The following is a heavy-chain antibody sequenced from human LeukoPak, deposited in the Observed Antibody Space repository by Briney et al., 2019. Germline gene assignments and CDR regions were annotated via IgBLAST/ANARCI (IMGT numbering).Heavy chain of an antibody. J-gene: IGHJ4*02. CDR1: GYTFTSYG. CDR2: INPNSGGT. D-gene: IGHD6-13*01. Sequence: ASVKVSCKASGYTFTSYGISWVRQAPGQGLEWMGWINPNSGGTNYAQKFQGRVTMTRDTSISTAYMELSRLRSDDTAVYYCARDGGRVSSWYLGSSDYWGQGTLVTVSS. CDR3: ARDGGRVSSWYLGSSDY. V-gene: IGHV1-2*02.